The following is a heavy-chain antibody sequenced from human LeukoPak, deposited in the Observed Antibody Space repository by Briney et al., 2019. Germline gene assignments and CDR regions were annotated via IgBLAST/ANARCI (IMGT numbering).Heavy chain of an antibody. CDR2: IYYSGST. J-gene: IGHJ6*03. D-gene: IGHD4-23*01. CDR3: ARVSAVVTDYYYYYMDV. Sequence: SETLSLTCTVSGGSICSYYWSWIRQPPGKGLEWIGYIYYSGSTNYNPSLKSRVTISVDTSKNQFSLKLSSVTAADTAVYYCARVSAVVTDYYYYYMDVWGKGTTVTVSS. CDR1: GGSICSYY. V-gene: IGHV4-59*01.